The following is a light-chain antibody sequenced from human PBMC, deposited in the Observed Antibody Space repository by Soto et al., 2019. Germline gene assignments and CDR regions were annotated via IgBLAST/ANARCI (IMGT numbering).Light chain of an antibody. CDR2: AAS. Sequence: DIQMTQSPSTLSASVGDRVTITFRASQNIKNWLAWYQQKPGQAPEXLIYAASTLQSGVPSRFSGSGSGTDFTLTISCMQSEDFATYYCQQYYSFPWTFGQGTKVDIK. J-gene: IGKJ1*01. CDR1: QNIKNW. CDR3: QQYYSFPWT. V-gene: IGKV1-5*01.